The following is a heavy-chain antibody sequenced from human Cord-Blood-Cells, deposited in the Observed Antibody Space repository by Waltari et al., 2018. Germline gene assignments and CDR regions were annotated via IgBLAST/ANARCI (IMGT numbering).Heavy chain of an antibody. CDR2: IYSGGST. CDR1: GFTVSSNY. J-gene: IGHJ3*02. Sequence: EVQLVESGGGLVQPGGSLRLSCAASGFTVSSNYMSWVRQAPGKGLEWVSVIYSGGSTYYADYVKGRFTISRDNSKNTLYLQMNSLRAEDTAVYYCARAQTGVCAFDIWGQGTMVTVSS. V-gene: IGHV3-66*01. D-gene: IGHD7-27*01. CDR3: ARAQTGVCAFDI.